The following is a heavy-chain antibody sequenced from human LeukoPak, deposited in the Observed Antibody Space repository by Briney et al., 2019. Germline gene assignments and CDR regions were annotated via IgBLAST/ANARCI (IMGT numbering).Heavy chain of an antibody. CDR3: ARTLSGSFYSDY. Sequence: SETLSLTCNVSGDSLGRYYWSWIRQPPGKTLEWLGHVYFSGVTTYNPSLKSRVTISVDTSKNQFSLKLNSVTAADTAVYYCARTLSGSFYSDYWGQGTLVTVSS. D-gene: IGHD3-10*01. J-gene: IGHJ4*02. V-gene: IGHV4-59*01. CDR2: VYFSGVT. CDR1: GDSLGRYY.